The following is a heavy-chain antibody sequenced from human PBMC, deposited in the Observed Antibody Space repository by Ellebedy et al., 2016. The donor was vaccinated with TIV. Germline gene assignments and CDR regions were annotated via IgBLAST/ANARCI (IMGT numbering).Heavy chain of an antibody. D-gene: IGHD4-17*01. V-gene: IGHV3-53*01. J-gene: IGHJ4*02. CDR3: ATDPDGVYGDTSAY. Sequence: GGSLRLSCAVSGFTVRSNYMNCVRQAPGKWLEWVSLIYSVGDTYYADSVKGRFTVSRDNSQNPLYLQMTSLRVDDTAVYYCATDPDGVYGDTSAYWGRGTLVTVSS. CDR1: GFTVRSNY. CDR2: IYSVGDT.